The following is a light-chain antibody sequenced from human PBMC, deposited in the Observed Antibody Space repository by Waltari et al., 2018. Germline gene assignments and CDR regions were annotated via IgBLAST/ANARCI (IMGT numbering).Light chain of an antibody. CDR1: QSVTRSY. Sequence: EVVLTQSPGTLSLSPGARATLSCRASQSVTRSYLAWYQQKNGQAPRLLIYGASSRATGIPDRFSGSGSGTDFTLTISTLEPEDFAVYYCQQYDNSPQTFGQGTKVEIK. J-gene: IGKJ1*01. V-gene: IGKV3-20*01. CDR2: GAS. CDR3: QQYDNSPQT.